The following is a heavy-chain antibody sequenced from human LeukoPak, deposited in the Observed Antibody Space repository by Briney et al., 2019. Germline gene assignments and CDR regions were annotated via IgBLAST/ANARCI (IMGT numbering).Heavy chain of an antibody. CDR2: ISSSVSTK. CDR3: ARDGHAYGRGSPHY. D-gene: IGHD3-10*01. Sequence: PGGSLRLSCAASGFTFSDYYMSWIRQAPGKGLEWVSYISSSVSTKYYADSVKGRFTISRDNAKNSSLQMNSLRAEDTAVYYCARDGHAYGRGSPHYWGEGTLVTAYS. J-gene: IGHJ4*02. CDR1: GFTFSDYY. V-gene: IGHV3-11*01.